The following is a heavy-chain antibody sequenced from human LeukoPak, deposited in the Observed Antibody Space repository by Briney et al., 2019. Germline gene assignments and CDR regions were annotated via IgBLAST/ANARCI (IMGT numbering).Heavy chain of an antibody. J-gene: IGHJ5*02. CDR2: IKSKTDGGTT. CDR1: GWTFSNAW. CDR3: TTGEGFYYDTSVGWFDP. Sequence: GGSLRLSCAASGWTFSNAWMSWVRQAPGKGLEWVGRIKSKTDGGTTDHAAPVKGRFTISRDDSKNTLYLQMNSLKTEDTAVYYCTTGEGFYYDTSVGWFDPWGQGTLVTVSS. D-gene: IGHD3-22*01. V-gene: IGHV3-15*01.